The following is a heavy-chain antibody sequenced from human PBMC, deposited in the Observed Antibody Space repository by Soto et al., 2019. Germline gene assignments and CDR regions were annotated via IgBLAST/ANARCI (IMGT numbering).Heavy chain of an antibody. CDR2: IIPIFGTA. D-gene: IGHD3-22*01. J-gene: IGHJ5*02. CDR3: ARSSMMVVPSVGHWFDP. CDR1: GGTFSSYA. V-gene: IGHV1-69*12. Sequence: QVQLVQSGAEVKKPGSSVKVSCKASGGTFSSYAISWVRQAPGQGLEWMGGIIPIFGTANYAQKFQGRVKVTDXXPXSXXYMPLSSLRSGARAVYYRARSSMMVVPSVGHWFDPWGQGTLVTVSS.